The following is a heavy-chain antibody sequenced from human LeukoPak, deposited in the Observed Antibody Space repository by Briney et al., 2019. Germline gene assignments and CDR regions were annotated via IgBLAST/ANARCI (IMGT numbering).Heavy chain of an antibody. CDR1: GGSISSSSYY. D-gene: IGHD5-18*01. CDR3: ASPSGQLWLEGDAFDI. CDR2: IYYSGST. J-gene: IGHJ3*02. V-gene: IGHV4-39*01. Sequence: SETLSLTCTVSGGSISSSSYYWGWIRQAPGKGLEWIGSIYYSGSTYYNPSLKSRVTISIDTSKNQFSLKLSSVTAADTAVYYCASPSGQLWLEGDAFDIWGQGTMVTVSS.